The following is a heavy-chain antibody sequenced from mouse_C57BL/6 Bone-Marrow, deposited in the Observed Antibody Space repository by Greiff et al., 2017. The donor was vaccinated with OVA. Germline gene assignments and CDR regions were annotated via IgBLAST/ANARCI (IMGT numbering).Heavy chain of an antibody. V-gene: IGHV1-64*01. Sequence: VQLQQSGAELVKPGASVKLSCKASGYTFTSYWMHWVKQRPGQGLEWIGMIHPNSGSTNYNEKFKSKATLTVDKSSSTAYMQLSSLTSEDSAVYYCARGEALWSRFPYWGQGTLVTVSA. D-gene: IGHD1-1*02. CDR1: GYTFTSYW. J-gene: IGHJ3*01. CDR2: IHPNSGST. CDR3: ARGEALWSRFPY.